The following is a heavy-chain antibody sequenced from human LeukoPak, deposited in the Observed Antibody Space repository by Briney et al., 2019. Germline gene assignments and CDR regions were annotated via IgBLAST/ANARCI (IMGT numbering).Heavy chain of an antibody. CDR3: ARGYSYGYSYYYYYMDV. V-gene: IGHV3-11*01. CDR2: ISSSGSTI. CDR1: GSTFSDYY. Sequence: GGSLTLSCAASGSTFSDYYMSWIRQAPGKGLEWVSHISSSGSTIYYADSVKGRFTISRDNAKNSLYLQMNSLRAEDTAVYYCARGYSYGYSYYYYYMDVWGKGTTVTVSS. J-gene: IGHJ6*03. D-gene: IGHD5-18*01.